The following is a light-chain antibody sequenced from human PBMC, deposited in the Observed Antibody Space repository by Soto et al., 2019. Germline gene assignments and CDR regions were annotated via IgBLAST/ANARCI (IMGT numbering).Light chain of an antibody. CDR2: NTN. CDR1: SSNIGSNY. J-gene: IGLJ2*01. Sequence: QSVVTQPPSASGTPGQRVTISCSGSSSNIGSNYVYWYQQLPGTAPKLLIYNTNERPSGVPDRLSGSKSGTSASLSISGLRSEDAVDYYCSSWDDSLSGVVFGGGNKLNVL. V-gene: IGLV1-47*02. CDR3: SSWDDSLSGVV.